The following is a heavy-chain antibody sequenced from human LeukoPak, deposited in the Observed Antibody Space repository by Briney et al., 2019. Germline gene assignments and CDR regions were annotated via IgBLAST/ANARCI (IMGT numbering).Heavy chain of an antibody. D-gene: IGHD5-12*01. CDR1: GFTFSSYG. CDR3: ARDRGYDPHYYFDY. J-gene: IGHJ4*02. V-gene: IGHV3-23*01. CDR2: ISDSAGTT. Sequence: GGSLRLSCAASGFTFSSYGMSWVRQAPGKGLEWVSGISDSAGTTNYADSVKGRFTISRDNSKNTLYLQMNSLRAEDTAVYYCARDRGYDPHYYFDYWGQGTLVTVSS.